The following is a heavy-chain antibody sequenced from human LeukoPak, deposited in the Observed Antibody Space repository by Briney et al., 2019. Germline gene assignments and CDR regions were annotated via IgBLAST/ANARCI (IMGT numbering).Heavy chain of an antibody. Sequence: PSETLSLTCTVSGGSISSHYWSWIRQPPGKGLEWIGYIYYSGSTYYNPSLKSRVTISVDTSKNQFSLKLSSVTAADTAVYYCARQGGSSWPLDYWGQGTLVTVSS. CDR2: IYYSGST. CDR1: GGSISSHY. D-gene: IGHD6-13*01. J-gene: IGHJ4*02. CDR3: ARQGGSSWPLDY. V-gene: IGHV4-59*06.